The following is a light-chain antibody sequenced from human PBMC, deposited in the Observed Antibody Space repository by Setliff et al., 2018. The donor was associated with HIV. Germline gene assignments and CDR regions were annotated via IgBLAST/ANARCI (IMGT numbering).Light chain of an antibody. CDR2: VEGSGSY. Sequence: QPVLPQSSSASASLGSSVKLTCTLSSGHSNNTIAWHQQQPGKAPRYLMKVEGSGSYNKGSGAPDRFSGSSSGADRYLTISNLQSEDEADYYCETWDNNSWVFGGGTKVTVL. CDR3: ETWDNNSWV. J-gene: IGLJ3*02. V-gene: IGLV4-60*03. CDR1: SGHSNNT.